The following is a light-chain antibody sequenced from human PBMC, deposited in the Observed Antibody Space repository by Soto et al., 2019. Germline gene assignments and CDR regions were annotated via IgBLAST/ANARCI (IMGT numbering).Light chain of an antibody. Sequence: QSALTQPASVSGSPGQSITISCTGTSSDVGGYNYVSWYQHHPGKAPKLMIYEVSNRPSGVSTRFSGSKSGNTASLTISGRQAEDEADYHCTSHASSTTFVFGSGTKLTVL. CDR3: TSHASSTTFV. CDR2: EVS. V-gene: IGLV2-14*01. J-gene: IGLJ1*01. CDR1: SSDVGGYNY.